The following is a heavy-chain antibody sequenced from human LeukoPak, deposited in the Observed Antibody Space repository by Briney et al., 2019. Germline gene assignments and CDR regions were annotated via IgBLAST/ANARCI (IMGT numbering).Heavy chain of an antibody. CDR1: GFTFSTYS. V-gene: IGHV3-21*01. D-gene: IGHD4-17*01. J-gene: IGHJ6*02. Sequence: GGSLRLSCAASGFTFSTYSMNWVREAPGKGLVWVSSISGSGSFKFYTDSVKGRFTISRDNVKRSLYLQLSSLRAEDTAVYYCARDYYGDYYQSGYGMDVWGQGTTVTVSS. CDR3: ARDYYGDYYQSGYGMDV. CDR2: ISGSGSFK.